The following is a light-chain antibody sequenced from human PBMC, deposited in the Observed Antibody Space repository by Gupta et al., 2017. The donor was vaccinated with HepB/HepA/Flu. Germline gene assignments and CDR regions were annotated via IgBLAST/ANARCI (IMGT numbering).Light chain of an antibody. J-gene: IGKJ2*04. CDR2: GAS. V-gene: IGKV3-15*01. CDR1: QSVSSN. Sequence: EIVMTQSPATLSVSPGERATLSCRASQSVSSNLAWYQQKPGQAPRLLIYGASTRANGIPARFSGSGSGTEFTLTISSRQSEDFAVYYCQQDNNWPRSFGQGTKMEIK. CDR3: QQDNNWPRS.